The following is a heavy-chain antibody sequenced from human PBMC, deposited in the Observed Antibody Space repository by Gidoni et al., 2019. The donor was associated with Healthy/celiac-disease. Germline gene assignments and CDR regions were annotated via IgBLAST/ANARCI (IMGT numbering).Heavy chain of an antibody. CDR2: ISWNSGSI. D-gene: IGHD6-13*01. CDR3: AKAAPGSWYEYFDY. Sequence: EVQLVESGGGLVQPGRSLRLSCAASGFTFDDYAMHWVRQAPGKGLEWVSGISWNSGSIGYADSVKGRFTISRDNAKNSLYLQMNSLRAEDTALYYCAKAAPGSWYEYFDYWGQGTLVTVSS. J-gene: IGHJ4*02. CDR1: GFTFDDYA. V-gene: IGHV3-9*01.